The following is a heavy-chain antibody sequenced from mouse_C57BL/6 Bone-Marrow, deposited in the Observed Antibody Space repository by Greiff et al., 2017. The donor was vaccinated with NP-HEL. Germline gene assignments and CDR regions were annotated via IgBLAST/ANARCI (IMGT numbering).Heavy chain of an antibody. V-gene: IGHV5-17*01. Sequence: EVHLVESGGGLVKPGGSLKLSCAASGFTFSDYGMHWVRQAPEKGLEWVAYISSGSSTIYYADTVKGRFTISIDNAKNTLFLQMTSLRSEDTAMYYCSRGGITTVVATSYWYFDVWGTGTTVTVSS. D-gene: IGHD1-1*01. CDR1: GFTFSDYG. CDR3: SRGGITTVVATSYWYFDV. CDR2: ISSGSSTI. J-gene: IGHJ1*03.